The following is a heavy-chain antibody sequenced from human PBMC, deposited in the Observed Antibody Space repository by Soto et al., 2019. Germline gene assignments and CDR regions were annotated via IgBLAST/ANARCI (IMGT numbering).Heavy chain of an antibody. CDR3: ARGGGVGVAGSAAFDM. CDR1: GYPVTAYY. D-gene: IGHD3-3*01. V-gene: IGHV1-2*02. J-gene: IGHJ3*02. CDR2: INPATGAP. Sequence: QLHLVQSGAVVKKPGASVTVSCSASGYPVTAYYMHWVRQAPGRGLEWMGGINPATGAPKYTQAFQGRVTMTRGTSTSTVFMELGGLTSEDTAVFFCARGGGVGVAGSAAFDMWGQGTLVTVSS.